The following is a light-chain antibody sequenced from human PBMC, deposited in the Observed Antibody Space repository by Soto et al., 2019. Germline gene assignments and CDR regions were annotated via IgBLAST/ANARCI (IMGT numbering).Light chain of an antibody. V-gene: IGKV1-33*01. J-gene: IGKJ4*01. CDR3: QQYDSLPLT. CDR1: QDISNY. CDR2: DAS. Sequence: DIRMTQSPSSLSASVGDSVTITCRASQDISNYLNWYQQTPGKAPKLMIYDASNLETGVPSRFSGSGSGTDCTFTISSLQPEDIATYYCQQYDSLPLTFSGGTKVDIK.